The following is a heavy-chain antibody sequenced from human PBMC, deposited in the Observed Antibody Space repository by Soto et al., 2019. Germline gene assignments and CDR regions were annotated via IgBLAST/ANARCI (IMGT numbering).Heavy chain of an antibody. CDR2: IYYIGST. D-gene: IGHD3-22*01. Sequence: QVQLQESGPGLVKPSQTLSLTCTVSGGSISSGGYYWSWIRQHPGKGLEWIGYIYYIGSTYYNPSLKSRVTISVDTSKNQFSLKLSSVTAADTAVYYCASSAGGYYYDSSGYGPFDYWGQGTLVTVSS. J-gene: IGHJ4*02. CDR1: GGSISSGGYY. V-gene: IGHV4-31*03. CDR3: ASSAGGYYYDSSGYGPFDY.